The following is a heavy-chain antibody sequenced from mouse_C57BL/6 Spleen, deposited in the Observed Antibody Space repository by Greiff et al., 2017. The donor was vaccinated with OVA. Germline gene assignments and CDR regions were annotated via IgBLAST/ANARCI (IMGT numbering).Heavy chain of an antibody. Sequence: VQLQQSGTVLARPGASVKMSCKTSGYTFTSYWMHWVKQRPGQGLEWIGAIYPGNSDTSYNQKFKGKAKLTAVTSASTAYMELSSLTNEDSAVYVCKRDYGSSYYIDYWGQGTSLTVSS. D-gene: IGHD1-1*01. CDR3: KRDYGSSYYIDY. CDR1: GYTFTSYW. CDR2: IYPGNSDT. V-gene: IGHV1-5*01. J-gene: IGHJ2*02.